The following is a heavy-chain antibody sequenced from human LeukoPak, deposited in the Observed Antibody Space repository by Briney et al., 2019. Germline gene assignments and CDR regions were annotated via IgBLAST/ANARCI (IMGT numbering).Heavy chain of an antibody. CDR2: ISAYNGNT. CDR3: ARVWPEIVVVINIDY. CDR1: GYTFTGYG. J-gene: IGHJ4*02. D-gene: IGHD3-22*01. Sequence: ASVKVSFTASGYTFTGYGISWVRQAPGQGGEGMGWISAYNGNTNYAQKLQGRVTMTTGTSTSTAYMELRSLRSDDTAVYYCARVWPEIVVVINIDYWGQGTLVAVSS. V-gene: IGHV1-18*01.